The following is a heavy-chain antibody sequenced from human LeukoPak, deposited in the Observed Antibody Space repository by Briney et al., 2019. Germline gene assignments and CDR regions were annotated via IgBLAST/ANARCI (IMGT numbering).Heavy chain of an antibody. CDR3: AKDHYDILTGYYIGAFDI. J-gene: IGHJ3*02. CDR1: GFTFDDYA. CDR2: ISWNSGSI. D-gene: IGHD3-9*01. Sequence: GGSLRLPCAASGFTFDDYAMHWVRQAPGKGLEWVSGISWNSGSIGYADSVKGRFTISRDNAKNSLYLQMNSLRAEDTALYYCAKDHYDILTGYYIGAFDIWGQGTMVTVSS. V-gene: IGHV3-9*01.